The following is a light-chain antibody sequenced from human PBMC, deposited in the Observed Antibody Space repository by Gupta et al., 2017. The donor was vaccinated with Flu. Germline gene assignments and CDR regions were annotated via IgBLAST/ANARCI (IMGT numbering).Light chain of an antibody. CDR3: SSPTNSGTIYA. J-gene: IGLJ1*01. CDR1: SGDVGANKY. V-gene: IGLV2-14*01. CDR2: EVS. Sequence: QSALTQPASVSGSPGQSITISCTGTSGDVGANKYVSWYQQHPGKAPKVIIYEVSNRPSGVSNHFSGTKSGNTASLTITGLQAEDEADYYCSSPTNSGTIYAFGTGTKVTVL.